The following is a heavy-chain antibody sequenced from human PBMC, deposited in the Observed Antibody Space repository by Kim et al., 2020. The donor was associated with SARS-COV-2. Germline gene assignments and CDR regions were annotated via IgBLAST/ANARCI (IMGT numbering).Heavy chain of an antibody. CDR3: ARQGGEYYYGSGSLFDP. CDR1: GGSISSSSYY. Sequence: SETLSLTCTVSGGSISSSSYYWGWIRQPPGKGLEWIGSIYYSGSTYYNPSLKSRVTISVDTSKNQFSLKLSSVTAADTAVYYCARQGGEYYYGSGSLFDPWGQGTLVTVSS. J-gene: IGHJ5*02. CDR2: IYYSGST. V-gene: IGHV4-39*01. D-gene: IGHD3-10*01.